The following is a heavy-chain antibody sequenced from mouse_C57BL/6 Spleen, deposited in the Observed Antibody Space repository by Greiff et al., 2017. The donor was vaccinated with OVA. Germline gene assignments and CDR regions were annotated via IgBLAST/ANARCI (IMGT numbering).Heavy chain of an antibody. D-gene: IGHD1-1*01. V-gene: IGHV1-9*01. CDR1: GYTFTGYW. J-gene: IGHJ2*01. Sequence: QVQLQQSGAELLKPGASVKLSCKATGYTFTGYWIEWVKQRPGHGLEWIGEILPGSGSTNYNEKFKGKATFTADTSSNTAYMQLSSLTTEDSAIYYCARRPVIYYYGSSLDYWGQGTTLTVSS. CDR2: ILPGSGST. CDR3: ARRPVIYYYGSSLDY.